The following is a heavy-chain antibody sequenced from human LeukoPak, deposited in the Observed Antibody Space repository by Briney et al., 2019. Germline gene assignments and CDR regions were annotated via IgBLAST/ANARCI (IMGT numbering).Heavy chain of an antibody. Sequence: SETLSLTCAVYGGSFSGYYWSWIRQPPGKGLEWMGEINHSGSTNYNPSLKSRVTISVDTSKNQFSLKLSSVTAADTAVYYCARASVGCSSTSCYSTQFDYWGQGTLVTVSS. CDR1: GGSFSGYY. J-gene: IGHJ4*02. CDR2: INHSGST. CDR3: ARASVGCSSTSCYSTQFDY. V-gene: IGHV4-34*01. D-gene: IGHD2-2*01.